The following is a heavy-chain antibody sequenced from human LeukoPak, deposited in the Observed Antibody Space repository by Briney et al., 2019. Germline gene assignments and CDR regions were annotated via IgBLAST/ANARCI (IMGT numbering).Heavy chain of an antibody. V-gene: IGHV3-48*03. D-gene: IGHD5-18*01. CDR3: ARDPEDTAMVSFDY. Sequence: GGPLRLSCAASGFTFSSYEMNWVRQAPGKGLEWVSYISSSGSTIYYADSVKGRFTISRDNAKNSLYLQMNSLRAEDTAVYYCARDPEDTAMVSFDYWGQGTLVTVSS. J-gene: IGHJ4*02. CDR2: ISSSGSTI. CDR1: GFTFSSYE.